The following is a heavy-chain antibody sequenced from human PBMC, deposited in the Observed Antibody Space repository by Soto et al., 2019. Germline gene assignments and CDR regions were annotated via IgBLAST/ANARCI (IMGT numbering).Heavy chain of an antibody. D-gene: IGHD2-2*01. CDR3: ARGVVLVPPGILRRGDFFDP. V-gene: IGHV4-59*04. J-gene: IGHJ5*02. CDR2: IYYGGDT. CDR1: GGSISSYY. Sequence: SETLSLTCTVSGGSISSYYWGWVRQPPGKGLEWIGSIYYGGDTYYNPSLKSRVTISEDRSKKVFSLKLASVTAADTAVYYCARGVVLVPPGILRRGDFFDPWGQGTLVTVSS.